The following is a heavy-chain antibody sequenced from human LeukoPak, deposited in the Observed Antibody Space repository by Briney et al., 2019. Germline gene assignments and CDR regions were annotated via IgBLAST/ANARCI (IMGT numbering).Heavy chain of an antibody. CDR2: INSDGSST. J-gene: IGHJ4*02. D-gene: IGHD2-2*01. CDR3: ARGGYCSSTSCLSPFDY. CDR1: GFTFSSYW. Sequence: PGGSLRLSCAASGFTFSSYWMHWVRQAPGKGLVWVSRINSDGSSTSYADSVKGRFTISRDNAKNTLYLQMNSLRAKDTAVYYCARGGYCSSTSCLSPFDYWGQGTLVTVSS. V-gene: IGHV3-74*01.